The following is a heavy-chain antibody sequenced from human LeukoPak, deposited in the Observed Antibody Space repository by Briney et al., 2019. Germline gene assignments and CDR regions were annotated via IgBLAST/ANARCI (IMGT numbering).Heavy chain of an antibody. J-gene: IGHJ4*02. CDR2: IKSKTDGGTT. CDR1: GFTFSNAW. D-gene: IGHD2-2*01. V-gene: IGHV3-15*01. Sequence: PGGSLRLSCAASGFTFSNAWMSWVRQAPGKGLEWVGCIKSKTDGGTTDYAAPVKGRFTISRDDSKNTLYLQMNSLKTEDTAVYYCTTVSVVVPAAPPSWGQGTLVTVSS. CDR3: TTVSVVVPAAPPS.